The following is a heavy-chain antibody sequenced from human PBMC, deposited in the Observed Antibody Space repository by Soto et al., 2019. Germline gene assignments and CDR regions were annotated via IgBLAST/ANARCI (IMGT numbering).Heavy chain of an antibody. V-gene: IGHV1-18*01. Sequence: QVQLVQSGAEVKKPGASVKVSCEASGYTFTSCGISWVRQAPGPGLDWMGWISVNSGDTKYAQNFQGRVTMTTDTTTSTAYRELRRRRADDTAVYYCARCGAGSCYNPRDYWGQGTLVTVSS. D-gene: IGHD2-15*01. CDR1: GYTFTSCG. CDR2: ISVNSGDT. J-gene: IGHJ4*02. CDR3: ARCGAGSCYNPRDY.